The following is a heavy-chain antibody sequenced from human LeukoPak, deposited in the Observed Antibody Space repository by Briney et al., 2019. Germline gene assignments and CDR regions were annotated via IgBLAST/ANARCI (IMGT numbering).Heavy chain of an antibody. J-gene: IGHJ6*03. CDR1: GFIFSNYS. D-gene: IGHD5-24*01. CDR3: ARGSRWGSYYYYYMDV. V-gene: IGHV3-21*01. CDR2: ISSSSSYI. Sequence: GGSLRLSCAASGFIFSNYSMNWVRQAPGKGLEWVSSISSSSSYIFYADSVKGRFTISRDNAKNSLYLQMNSLRVEDTAVYYCARGSRWGSYYYYYMDVWGKGITVTISS.